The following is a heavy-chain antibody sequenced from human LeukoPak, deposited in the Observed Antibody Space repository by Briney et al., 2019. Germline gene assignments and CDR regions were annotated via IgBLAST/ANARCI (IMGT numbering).Heavy chain of an antibody. V-gene: IGHV1-46*01. J-gene: IGHJ3*02. D-gene: IGHD5-24*01. CDR3: ARIRDGYNDAYDI. CDR1: GYTISNYY. Sequence: ASVKVSFKASGYTISNYYLHLVRQAPGQGLEWMGLINPTAGNTYYAQRFQGRVTMTRNTSTSTVYMELSSLRSEDTAVYYCARIRDGYNDAYDIWGQGTMVTVPS. CDR2: INPTAGNT.